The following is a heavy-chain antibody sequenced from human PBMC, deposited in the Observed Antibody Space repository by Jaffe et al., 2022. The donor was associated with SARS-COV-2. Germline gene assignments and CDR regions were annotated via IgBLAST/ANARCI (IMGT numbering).Heavy chain of an antibody. CDR2: IHSLGNT. V-gene: IGHV4-4*07. D-gene: IGHD3-16*01. CDR3: ARGGHGDFDY. Sequence: QVQLQESGPGLMKPSETLSLTCTVSGGSLSNSQWSWIRQSAGRGLEWIGRIHSLGNTDYNPSLKSRVTMSLDMSRNQFSLRLTSVTAADTAIYYCARGGHGDFDYWGQGTLVTVSS. CDR1: GGSLSNSQ. J-gene: IGHJ4*02.